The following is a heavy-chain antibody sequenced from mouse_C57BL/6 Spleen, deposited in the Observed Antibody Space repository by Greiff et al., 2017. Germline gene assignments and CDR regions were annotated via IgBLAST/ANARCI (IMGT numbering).Heavy chain of an antibody. CDR2: INPNNGGT. Sequence: EVQLVESGPELVKPGASVKMSCKASGYTFTDYNMHWVKQSPGKSLEWIGYINPNNGGTSYNQKFKGKATLTVNKSSSTAYMELRSLTSEDSAVYYCARAPYYGSSYGAMDYWGQGTSVTVSS. J-gene: IGHJ4*01. CDR3: ARAPYYGSSYGAMDY. V-gene: IGHV1-22*01. CDR1: GYTFTDYN. D-gene: IGHD1-1*01.